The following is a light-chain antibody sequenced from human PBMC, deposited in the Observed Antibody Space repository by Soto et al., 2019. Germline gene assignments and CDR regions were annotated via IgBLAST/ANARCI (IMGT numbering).Light chain of an antibody. CDR1: QSVSTSY. J-gene: IGKJ1*01. Sequence: EIVLTQSPGTLSLSPGERATLSCRASQSVSTSYLAWYQRKPGQAPRLLIYGASSRATGIPDRFSGSGSGTDITLTTCTLEPERFAVSYRQQYGGFPSRPFGEGPKVEIK. V-gene: IGKV3-20*01. CDR2: GAS. CDR3: QQYGGFPSRP.